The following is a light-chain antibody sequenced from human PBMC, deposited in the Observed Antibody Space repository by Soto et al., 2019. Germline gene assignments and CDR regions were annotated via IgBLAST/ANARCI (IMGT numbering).Light chain of an antibody. V-gene: IGKV3-15*01. J-gene: IGKJ1*01. Sequence: EIVMTQSPATLSASPGDRVTLSCRASQSVSTNLAWYQHKPGQAPSLLIYHASTRATGIPARFNGSGSETEFTLTISSLQSEDFAVYYCQQYNIRPPWTFGQGTKVEIK. CDR1: QSVSTN. CDR2: HAS. CDR3: QQYNIRPPWT.